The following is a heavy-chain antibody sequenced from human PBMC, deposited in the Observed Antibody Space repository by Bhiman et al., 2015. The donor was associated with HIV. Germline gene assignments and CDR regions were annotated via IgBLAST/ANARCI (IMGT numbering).Heavy chain of an antibody. V-gene: IGHV3-21*01. CDR1: GFSFSSYS. Sequence: EVQLVESGGGQVKPGGSLRLSCAASGFSFSSYSMSWVRQAPGKGLEWVSYISSSSSYTYYADSVKGRLTISRDNAKNSLYLQVNSLRAEDTAVYYCAREFTGYSSSNFDYWGQGTLVTVSS. J-gene: IGHJ4*02. CDR3: AREFTGYSSSNFDY. D-gene: IGHD6-13*01. CDR2: ISSSSSYT.